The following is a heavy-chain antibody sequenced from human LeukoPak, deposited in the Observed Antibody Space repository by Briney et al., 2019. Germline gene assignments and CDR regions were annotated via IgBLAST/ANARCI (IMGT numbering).Heavy chain of an antibody. V-gene: IGHV1-69*04. D-gene: IGHD2-21*02. CDR3: ASVNCGGDCYSGIYWYFDL. J-gene: IGHJ2*01. Sequence: SVQVSCKASGGTFSSYAISWVRQAPGQGLEWMGRIIPIFGIANYAQKFQGRVTITADKSTSTAYMELSSLRSEDTAVYYCASVNCGGDCYSGIYWYFDLWGRGTLVTVSS. CDR2: IIPIFGIA. CDR1: GGTFSSYA.